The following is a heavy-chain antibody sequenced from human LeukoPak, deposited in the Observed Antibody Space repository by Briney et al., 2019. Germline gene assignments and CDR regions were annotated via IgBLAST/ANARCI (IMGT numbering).Heavy chain of an antibody. CDR1: GFTVSSNY. CDR3: AKDRFYGDYPGAYGMDV. J-gene: IGHJ6*02. Sequence: GGSLRLSCAASGFTVSSNYMSWVRQAPGKGLEWVSVIYSGGSTYYADSVKGRFTISRDNSKNTLYLQMNSLRAEDTAVYYCAKDRFYGDYPGAYGMDVWGQGTTVTVSS. V-gene: IGHV3-53*01. CDR2: IYSGGST. D-gene: IGHD4-17*01.